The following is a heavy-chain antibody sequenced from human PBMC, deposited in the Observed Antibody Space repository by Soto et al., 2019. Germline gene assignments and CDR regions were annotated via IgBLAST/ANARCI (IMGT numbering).Heavy chain of an antibody. CDR2: VNLSAGST. V-gene: IGHV1-46*01. CDR3: MRDRAGATADS. CDR1: GHSFTRPRDY. Sequence: QVQLVQSGAKVKMPGASVKVTCKASGHSFTRPRDYMHWVRQAPGQGLEWVGIVNLSAGSTSYAQRSQGRVPLTSDKSTSTVYIELSSLRSDDTAIDYCMRDRAGATADSWGQGTLVTVSS. J-gene: IGHJ5*01. D-gene: IGHD3-10*01.